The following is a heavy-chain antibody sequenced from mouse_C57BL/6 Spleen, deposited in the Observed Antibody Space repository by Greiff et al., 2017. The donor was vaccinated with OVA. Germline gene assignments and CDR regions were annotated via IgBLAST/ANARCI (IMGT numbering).Heavy chain of an antibody. V-gene: IGHV5-4*01. CDR1: GFTFSSYS. D-gene: IGHD2-3*01. J-gene: IGHJ4*01. CDR3: ARDLLLQDAMDY. Sequence: EVKLMESGAGLVKPGGSLKLSCAASGFTFSSYSMPWVRQTPVKRLEWVATISDAGSYTYYPDNVKGRFTISRDNAKNNLYLQMSHLTSEDTAMYYCARDLLLQDAMDYWGQGTSVTVSS. CDR2: ISDAGSYT.